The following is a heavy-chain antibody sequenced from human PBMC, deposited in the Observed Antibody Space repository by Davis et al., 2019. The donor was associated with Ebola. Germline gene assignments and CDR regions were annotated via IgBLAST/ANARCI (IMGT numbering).Heavy chain of an antibody. Sequence: GESLKISCAASGFTFYNYAMSWVRQAPGKGLEWVSGITGSGDTTYYADSVKGRFTISRDNAKTSLYLQMNSLRDDDTAVYYCARDRYGDYGVRDFWGQGTLVTVSS. CDR3: ARDRYGDYGVRDF. V-gene: IGHV3-23*01. D-gene: IGHD4-17*01. CDR2: ITGSGDTT. CDR1: GFTFYNYA. J-gene: IGHJ4*02.